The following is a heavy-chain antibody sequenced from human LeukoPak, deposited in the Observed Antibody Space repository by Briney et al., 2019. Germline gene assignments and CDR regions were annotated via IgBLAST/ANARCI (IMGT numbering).Heavy chain of an antibody. V-gene: IGHV4-39*01. CDR3: ASARNDYGDYGWFDP. D-gene: IGHD4-17*01. Sequence: SEALSLTCTVSGASISSYYWGWIRQPPGKGLEWIGSIYYSGSTYYNPSLKSRVTISVDTSKNQFSLKLSSVTAADTAVYYCASARNDYGDYGWFDPWGQGTLVTVSS. J-gene: IGHJ5*02. CDR1: GASISSYY. CDR2: IYYSGST.